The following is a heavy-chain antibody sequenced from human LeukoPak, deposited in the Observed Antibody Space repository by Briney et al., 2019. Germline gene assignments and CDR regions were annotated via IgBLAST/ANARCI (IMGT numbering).Heavy chain of an antibody. Sequence: QPGRSLRLSCAASGFSFSSYGMHWVRQAPGKGLEWVAVIWYDVNHKYYADSVKGRFTISRDNAKNTLYLQMNSLKTEDTAVYYCARCRSTSCYGNTFDIWGQGTMVTVSS. J-gene: IGHJ3*02. CDR2: IWYDVNHK. D-gene: IGHD2-2*01. CDR1: GFSFSSYG. V-gene: IGHV3-33*08. CDR3: ARCRSTSCYGNTFDI.